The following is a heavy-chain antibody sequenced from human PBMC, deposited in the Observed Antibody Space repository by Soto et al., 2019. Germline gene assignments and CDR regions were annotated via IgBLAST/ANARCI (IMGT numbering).Heavy chain of an antibody. CDR1: GFTFSSYS. CDR3: AMIPAAIPAGDYYYYYGMDV. J-gene: IGHJ6*02. CDR2: ISSSSSYI. Sequence: EVQLVESGGGLVKPGGSLRLSCAASGFTFSSYSMNWVRQAPGKGLEWVSSISSSSSYIYYADSVKGRFTISRDNAKNALYLQMNSLRAEDTAVYYCAMIPAAIPAGDYYYYYGMDVWGQGTTVTVSS. V-gene: IGHV3-21*01. D-gene: IGHD2-2*02.